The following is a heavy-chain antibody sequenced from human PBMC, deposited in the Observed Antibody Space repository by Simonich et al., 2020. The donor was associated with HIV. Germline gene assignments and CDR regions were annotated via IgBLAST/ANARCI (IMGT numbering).Heavy chain of an antibody. J-gene: IGHJ4*02. V-gene: IGHV3-9*03. D-gene: IGHD6-6*01. CDR1: GLTFGEYA. CDR3: AKDRYRSSSGSFDY. CDR2: ISWNSGSI. Sequence: EVQLVESGGGLVQPGRSLRISCAASGLTFGEYAMHWVRQAPVKGLEWVSGISWNSGSIGYADSVKGRLTISRDNAKNSLYLQMNSLRAEDMALYYCAKDRYRSSSGSFDYWGQGTLVTVSS.